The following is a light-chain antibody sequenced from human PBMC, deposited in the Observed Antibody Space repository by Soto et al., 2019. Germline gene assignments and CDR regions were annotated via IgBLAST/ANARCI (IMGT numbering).Light chain of an antibody. CDR2: AAS. CDR3: QKYNSAPWT. Sequence: DIQMTQSPSSRSASVGDRVTITCRVSPGISNYLAWYQQKPGKVPKLLIHAASALQSGVPSRFSGSGSGTDFTLTISSLQPEDVATYYCQKYNSAPWTFGQGTKVDI. J-gene: IGKJ1*01. V-gene: IGKV1-27*01. CDR1: PGISNY.